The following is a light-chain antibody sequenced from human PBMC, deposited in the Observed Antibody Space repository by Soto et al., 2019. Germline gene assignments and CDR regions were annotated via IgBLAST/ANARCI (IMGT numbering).Light chain of an antibody. CDR2: KIS. Sequence: DIVMTQTPLSSPVTLGQAASISCRSSQSLGHNDGNTYLSWFQQRPGQPPRLLLYKISDRFSGVPDRLSGSGTGTDFILTISRVEAEDVGVYSCMQATQSPWTFGQGTKVEIK. J-gene: IGKJ1*01. CDR3: MQATQSPWT. V-gene: IGKV2-24*01. CDR1: QSLGHNDGNTY.